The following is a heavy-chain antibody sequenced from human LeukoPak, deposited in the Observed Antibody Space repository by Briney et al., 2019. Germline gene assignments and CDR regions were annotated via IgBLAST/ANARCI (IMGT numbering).Heavy chain of an antibody. Sequence: SGGSLRLSCAASGFTFSSYAMSWVRQAPGKGLEWVSATSGSGGSTYYADSVKGRFTISRDNSKNTLYLQMNSLRAEDTAVYYCARDREVGLFDYWGQGTLVTVSS. J-gene: IGHJ4*02. CDR1: GFTFSSYA. CDR2: TSGSGGST. V-gene: IGHV3-23*01. D-gene: IGHD1-26*01. CDR3: ARDREVGLFDY.